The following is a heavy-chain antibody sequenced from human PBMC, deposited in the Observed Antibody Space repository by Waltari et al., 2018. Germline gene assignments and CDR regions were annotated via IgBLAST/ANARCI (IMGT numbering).Heavy chain of an antibody. CDR1: AFTFSRHW. Sequence: DVHLVESGGGLVQPGGSVSLSWSASAFTFSRHWLSWVRQAPGKGLQYVASIKQDASEKYYLDSVKGRFTISRDNAENSLSLQMNSLRAEDTAIYYCARYDLRTPWDGMDVWGQGTTVTVSS. CDR3: ARYDLRTPWDGMDV. CDR2: IKQDASEK. V-gene: IGHV3-7*03. D-gene: IGHD3-3*01. J-gene: IGHJ6*02.